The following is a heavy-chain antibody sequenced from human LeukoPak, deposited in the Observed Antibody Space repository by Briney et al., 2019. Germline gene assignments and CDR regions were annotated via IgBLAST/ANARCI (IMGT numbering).Heavy chain of an antibody. J-gene: IGHJ3*02. V-gene: IGHV2-5*02. CDR3: AHKGLTMTPQYAFDI. CDR2: IYWDDDK. D-gene: IGHD4/OR15-4a*01. CDR1: GLSLSTSGVG. Sequence: SGPTLAKPTQTLTLTCTFSGLSLSTSGVGVGWIRQPPGKALEWLALIYWDDDKRYSPSLKSRLTITKDTSKNQVVLTMTNMDPVDTATYYCAHKGLTMTPQYAFDIWGQGTMVTVSS.